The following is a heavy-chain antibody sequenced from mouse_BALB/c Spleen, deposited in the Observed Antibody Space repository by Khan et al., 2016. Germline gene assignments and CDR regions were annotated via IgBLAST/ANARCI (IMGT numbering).Heavy chain of an antibody. CDR2: IWGDGST. V-gene: IGHV2-3*01. J-gene: IGHJ4*01. CDR1: GFSLTSYG. Sequence: QVQLKQSGPGLVVPSQSLSITCTVSGFSLTSYGVSWVRQPPGKGLEWLGVIWGDGSTNYHSALISRLSISKDNSKSQVFVKLNSLQTDDTATYYCAQSGWLLPPYYYAMDYWGQGTSVTVSS. CDR3: AQSGWLLPPYYYAMDY. D-gene: IGHD2-3*01.